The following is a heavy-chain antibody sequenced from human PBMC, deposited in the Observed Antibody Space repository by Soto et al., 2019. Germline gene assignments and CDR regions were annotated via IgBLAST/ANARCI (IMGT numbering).Heavy chain of an antibody. Sequence: QVQLQESGPGLVKPSETLSLTCKVSGVSVRNFYWTWIRQPPGQGLEWIGYISHSGTTTYNPSLRSRVSISVATSKNEVSLLLSSVTAADTGVYFCARYLGCTNGVCGWLEPWGQGTLVTVSS. CDR3: ARYLGCTNGVCGWLEP. CDR2: ISHSGTT. CDR1: GVSVRNFY. V-gene: IGHV4-59*02. D-gene: IGHD2-8*01. J-gene: IGHJ5*02.